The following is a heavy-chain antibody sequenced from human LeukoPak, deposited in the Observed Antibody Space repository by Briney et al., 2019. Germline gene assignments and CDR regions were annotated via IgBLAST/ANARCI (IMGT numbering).Heavy chain of an antibody. Sequence: PGGALRHFCGASGVTCSSYSMNWGRQALGEGLLWVSSIISSSSSIYYADSLKGRLTISRDNAKNSLDFQMSSLRTEATTAFYCAREAAGTAMVTWDYYYYYYMDVWGKGTTVTVSS. V-gene: IGHV3-21*01. D-gene: IGHD5-18*01. CDR3: AREAAGTAMVTWDYYYYYYMDV. CDR2: IISSSSSI. CDR1: GVTCSSYS. J-gene: IGHJ6*03.